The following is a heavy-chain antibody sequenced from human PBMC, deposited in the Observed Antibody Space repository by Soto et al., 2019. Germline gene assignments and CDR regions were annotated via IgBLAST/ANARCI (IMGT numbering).Heavy chain of an antibody. Sequence: ASVKVSCKASGYTFTRYDINWVRQATGQGLEWMGWMNPNSGNTGYAQKFQGRVTMTRNTSISTAYMELSSLRSEDTAVYYCARAEQMEWLLEIDYWGQGTLVTVSS. CDR1: GYTFTRYD. V-gene: IGHV1-8*01. CDR2: MNPNSGNT. CDR3: ARAEQMEWLLEIDY. J-gene: IGHJ4*02. D-gene: IGHD3-3*01.